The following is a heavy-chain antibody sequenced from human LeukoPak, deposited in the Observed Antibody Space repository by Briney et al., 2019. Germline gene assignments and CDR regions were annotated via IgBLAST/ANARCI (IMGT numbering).Heavy chain of an antibody. D-gene: IGHD2-21*01. CDR1: GFTFSSYS. CDR2: ISSSSTI. V-gene: IGHV3-48*01. Sequence: PGGSLRLSCAASGFTFSSYSMNWVRQAPGKGLEWVSYISSSSTIYYADSVKGRFTISRDNAKNSLYLQMNSLRAEDTAVYYCARDFPYCGGDCRAVDYWGQGTLVTVSS. CDR3: ARDFPYCGGDCRAVDY. J-gene: IGHJ4*02.